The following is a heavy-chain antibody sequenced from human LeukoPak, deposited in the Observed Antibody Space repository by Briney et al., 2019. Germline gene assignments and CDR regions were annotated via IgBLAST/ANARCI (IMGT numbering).Heavy chain of an antibody. J-gene: IGHJ4*02. CDR1: GYTFTIYG. D-gene: IGHD3-22*01. CDR2: GIPIFRTA. CDR3: ARALRYYSDSSGYAFDY. Sequence: ASVKVSCKASGYTFTIYGISWVRQAPGQGLELMGGGIPIFRTANYAQKFHGRVTITADESTSTAYMELSSLRSEDTAVYYCARALRYYSDSSGYAFDYWGQGTLVTVSS. V-gene: IGHV1-69*13.